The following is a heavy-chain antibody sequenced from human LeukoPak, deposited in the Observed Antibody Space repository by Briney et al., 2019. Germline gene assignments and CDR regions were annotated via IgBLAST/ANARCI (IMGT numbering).Heavy chain of an antibody. CDR3: ARQRAYYGSGSYYSGFDY. J-gene: IGHJ4*02. CDR2: INHSGST. Sequence: SETLSLTCAVYGGSFSGYYWSWIRQPPGKGLEWIGEINHSGSTNYNPSLESRVTMSVDTSKNQLSLKLTSVTAADAAVYYCARQRAYYGSGSYYSGFDYWGQGALITVSS. D-gene: IGHD3-10*01. V-gene: IGHV4-34*01. CDR1: GGSFSGYY.